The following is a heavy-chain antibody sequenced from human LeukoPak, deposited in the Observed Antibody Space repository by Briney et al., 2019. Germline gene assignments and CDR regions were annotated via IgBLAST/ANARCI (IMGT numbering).Heavy chain of an antibody. J-gene: IGHJ4*02. CDR3: AKGDSYSSSSVVDY. V-gene: IGHV3-9*01. Sequence: GGSLRLSCAASRFTFADDAMHWVRHAPRKGLEWVSGISWNSGNIGYADSVKGRFTISRDNAKNSLYLQINSLRAEDTALYYCAKGDSYSSSSVVDYWGQGTLVTVSS. D-gene: IGHD6-13*01. CDR1: RFTFADDA. CDR2: ISWNSGNI.